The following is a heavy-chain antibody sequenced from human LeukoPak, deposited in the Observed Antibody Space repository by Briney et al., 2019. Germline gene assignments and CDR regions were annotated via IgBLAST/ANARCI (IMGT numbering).Heavy chain of an antibody. Sequence: GGSLRLSCAASGFTFSSYWMSWVRQAPGKGLEWVANIKQDGSEKYYVDYVKGRFTIPRDNAKNSLYLQINSLRVEDTAVYYCARGDYYDSSGYYVDAFDMWGQGTMVTVSS. CDR1: GFTFSSYW. V-gene: IGHV3-7*05. J-gene: IGHJ3*02. CDR2: IKQDGSEK. D-gene: IGHD3-22*01. CDR3: ARGDYYDSSGYYVDAFDM.